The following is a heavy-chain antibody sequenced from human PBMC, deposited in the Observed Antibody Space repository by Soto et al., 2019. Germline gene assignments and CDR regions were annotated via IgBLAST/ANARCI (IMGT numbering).Heavy chain of an antibody. CDR1: GGSISSSSYY. CDR2: IYYSGSP. V-gene: IGHV4-39*01. D-gene: IGHD6-19*01. CDR3: ARHLNSSGWYKSYYFDY. J-gene: IGHJ4*02. Sequence: SETLSLTCTVSGGSISSSSYYWGWIRQPPGKGLEWIGSIYYSGSPYYIPSLKSRVTISVDTSKNQFSLKLSSVTAADTAVYYCARHLNSSGWYKSYYFDYWGQGTLVTVSS.